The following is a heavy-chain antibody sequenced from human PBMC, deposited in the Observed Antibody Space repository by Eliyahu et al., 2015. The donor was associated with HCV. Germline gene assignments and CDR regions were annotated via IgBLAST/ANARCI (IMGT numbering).Heavy chain of an antibody. D-gene: IGHD5-24*01. CDR3: ARRLQHLEFESVYYYYYMDV. Sequence: QLHLQESGPGLVKPSETLSLTCTVSGXSXSXSNYYWAWIRQPPGKGLEWIGTISYSGSTHYSPSLKSRLTISVDTSKNQFSLKLSAVTATDTAVYYCARRLQHLEFESVYYYYYMDVWGKGTTVTVSS. V-gene: IGHV4-39*01. CDR1: GXSXSXSNYY. CDR2: ISYSGST. J-gene: IGHJ6*03.